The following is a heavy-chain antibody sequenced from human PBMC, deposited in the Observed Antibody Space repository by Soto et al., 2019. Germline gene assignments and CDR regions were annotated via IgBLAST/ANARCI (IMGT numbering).Heavy chain of an antibody. D-gene: IGHD2-2*01. CDR3: ARVKECSSSSCYARDAFDI. CDR2: ISSGGSGI. CDR1: GFTFSDHY. Sequence: QVQLVESGGGLVKPGGSLRLSCAASGFTFSDHYMSWIRQAPGKGLEWVSYISSGGSGIYYADSVKGRFTISRDNGKHSPYLQTNSLRAEDTAVYYCARVKECSSSSCYARDAFDIWGQGTMVTVSS. J-gene: IGHJ3*02. V-gene: IGHV3-11*01.